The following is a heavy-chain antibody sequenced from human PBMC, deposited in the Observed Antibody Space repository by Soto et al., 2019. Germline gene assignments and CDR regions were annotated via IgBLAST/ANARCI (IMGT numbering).Heavy chain of an antibody. D-gene: IGHD1-26*01. CDR3: AKSLGGSYDY. CDR2: IKNSGGLT. V-gene: IGHV3-23*01. J-gene: IGHJ4*02. Sequence: GGSLRLSCAASGFTFSSYAMSWVRLTPEKGLEWVSTIKNSGGLTYYADSVRGRFTISRDNSKNTLYLQIDSLRPEDTAIYYCAKSLGGSYDYWGQGTLVTVSS. CDR1: GFTFSSYA.